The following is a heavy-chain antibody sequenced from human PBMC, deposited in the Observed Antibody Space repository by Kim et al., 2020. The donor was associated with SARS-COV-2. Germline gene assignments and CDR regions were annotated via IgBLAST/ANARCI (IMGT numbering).Heavy chain of an antibody. D-gene: IGHD2-2*01. Sequence: SETLSLTCTVSGGSISSSSYFWGWIRQPPGKGLEWIGSIYYSGSTYYNPSLKSRVTISVDTSKNQFSLKLSSVTAADTAVYYCARREDVGYCSSTSRVPRGWFDPWGQGTLVTVSS. J-gene: IGHJ5*02. V-gene: IGHV4-39*01. CDR2: IYYSGST. CDR1: GGSISSSSYF. CDR3: ARREDVGYCSSTSRVPRGWFDP.